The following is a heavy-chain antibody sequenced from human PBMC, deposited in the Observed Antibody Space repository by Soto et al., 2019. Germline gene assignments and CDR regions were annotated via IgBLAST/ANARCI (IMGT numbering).Heavy chain of an antibody. CDR1: GFTFSSYG. Sequence: ESGGGVIQPGRSLRLSCAASGFTFSSYGMHWVRQAPGKGLEWVAVIWYDGSSKYYADSVKGRFTISRDNSKNTVYLQMNSLRIEDTAVFDCARDWGRLGHTYIDYWGQGTLVTVSS. D-gene: IGHD3-16*01. V-gene: IGHV3-33*01. CDR2: IWYDGSSK. J-gene: IGHJ4*02. CDR3: ARDWGRLGHTYIDY.